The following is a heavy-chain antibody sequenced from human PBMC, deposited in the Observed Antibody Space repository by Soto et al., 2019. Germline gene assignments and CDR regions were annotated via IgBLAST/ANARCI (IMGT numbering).Heavy chain of an antibody. CDR2: INHSGNT. Sequence: PSETLSLTCAVYGGSFSGYYWSWIRQPPGKGLEWIGEINHSGNTNYNPSLKSRVTISVDTSKNQFSLKLSSVIAADTAVYYCVRGRARRVGTTKYYYGMDVWDQGTTVTVSS. V-gene: IGHV4-34*01. CDR3: VRGRARRVGTTKYYYGMDV. D-gene: IGHD1-26*01. CDR1: GGSFSGYY. J-gene: IGHJ6*02.